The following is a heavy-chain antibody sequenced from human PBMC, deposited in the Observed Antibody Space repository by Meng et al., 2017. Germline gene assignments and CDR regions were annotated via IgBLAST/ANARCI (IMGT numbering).Heavy chain of an antibody. Sequence: GESLKISCAASGFTFSSYSMNWVRQAPGKGLEWVSSISSSSSSIYYADSVKGRFTISRDNAKNSLYLQMNSLRAEATAGYYCARASVTIVGAIDAELDYWGQGTLVTVSS. CDR2: ISSSSSSI. CDR1: GFTFSSYS. J-gene: IGHJ4*02. V-gene: IGHV3-21*01. D-gene: IGHD1-26*01. CDR3: ARASVTIVGAIDAELDY.